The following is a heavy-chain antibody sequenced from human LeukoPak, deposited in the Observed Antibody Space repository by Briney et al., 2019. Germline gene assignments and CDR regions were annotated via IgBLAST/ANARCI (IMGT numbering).Heavy chain of an antibody. CDR1: GGSFSGYY. Sequence: SGTLSLTCAVYGGSFSGYYWSWIRQPPGKGLEWIGEINHSGSTNYNPSLKSRVTISVDTSKNQFSLKLSSVTAADAAVYYCARGKAARPRGYYYYYMDVWGKGTTVTVSS. J-gene: IGHJ6*03. CDR3: ARGKAARPRGYYYYYMDV. V-gene: IGHV4-34*01. CDR2: INHSGST. D-gene: IGHD6-6*01.